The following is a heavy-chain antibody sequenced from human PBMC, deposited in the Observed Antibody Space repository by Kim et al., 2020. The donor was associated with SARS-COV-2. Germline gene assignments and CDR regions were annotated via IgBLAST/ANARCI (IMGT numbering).Heavy chain of an antibody. CDR3: AIDRTGAAGDGVGH. J-gene: IGHJ1*01. CDR1: GYTFTGYY. CDR2: INPNSGGT. Sequence: ASVKVSCKASGYTFTGYYVHWLRQAPGQGLEWMGWINPNSGGTNYAQKFQGRVTMTRETSITTAYMELSRLTSDDTAVYYCAIDRTGAAGDGVGHWGQGTLVTVSS. D-gene: IGHD4-17*01. V-gene: IGHV1-2*02.